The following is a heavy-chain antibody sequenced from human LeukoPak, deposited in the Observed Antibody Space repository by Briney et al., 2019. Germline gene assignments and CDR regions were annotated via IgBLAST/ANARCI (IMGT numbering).Heavy chain of an antibody. CDR1: GGSFSGYY. CDR3: ARGLYYYDSSGYYYAGGHFDY. J-gene: IGHJ4*02. D-gene: IGHD3-22*01. V-gene: IGHV4-34*01. CDR2: INHSGST. Sequence: PSETLSLTCAVYGGSFSGYYWSWIRQPPGKGLEWIGEINHSGSTNYNPSLKSRVTISVDTSKNQFSLKLSSVTAADTAVYYCARGLYYYDSSGYYYAGGHFDYWGQGTLVAVSS.